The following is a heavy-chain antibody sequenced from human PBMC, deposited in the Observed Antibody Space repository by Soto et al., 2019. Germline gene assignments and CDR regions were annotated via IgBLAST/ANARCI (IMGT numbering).Heavy chain of an antibody. V-gene: IGHV3-23*01. CDR1: GFTFSSYA. Sequence: GGSLRLSCAASGFTFSSYAMSWVRQAPGKGLEWVSAISGSGGSTYYADSVKGRFTISRDNSKNTLYLQMNSLRAEDTAVYYFAKRSSGSYYYYYGMDVWGQGTTVTVSS. D-gene: IGHD1-26*01. J-gene: IGHJ6*02. CDR2: ISGSGGST. CDR3: AKRSSGSYYYYYGMDV.